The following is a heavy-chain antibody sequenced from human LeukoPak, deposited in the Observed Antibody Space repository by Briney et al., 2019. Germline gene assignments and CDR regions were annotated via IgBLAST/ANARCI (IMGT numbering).Heavy chain of an antibody. D-gene: IGHD3-10*01. CDR1: GFTFSSYG. Sequence: GGSLRLSCATSGFTFSSYGLHWVRRAPGKGLEWAAVISYDGSNKYYADSVKGRFTISRDNSKNTLYLQMNSLRAEDTAVYYCAKDLLWFGELLYDPYFDYWGQGTLVTVSS. V-gene: IGHV3-30*18. CDR3: AKDLLWFGELLYDPYFDY. J-gene: IGHJ4*02. CDR2: ISYDGSNK.